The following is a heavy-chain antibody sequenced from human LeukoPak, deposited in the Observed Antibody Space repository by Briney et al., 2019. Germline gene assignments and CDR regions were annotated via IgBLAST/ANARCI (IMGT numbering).Heavy chain of an antibody. CDR1: GFTFSRHW. J-gene: IGHJ4*02. D-gene: IGHD2-21*01. Sequence: GGSLRLSCAASGFTFSRHWMTWVRQAPGKGLEWVATIKEDGTNKNYVDSVKGRFTLSRDNAENSLYLQMNSLRAEDTAVYYCAKFAKFWVYYFAYWGQGTLVTVSS. V-gene: IGHV3-7*03. CDR3: AKFAKFWVYYFAY. CDR2: IKEDGTNK.